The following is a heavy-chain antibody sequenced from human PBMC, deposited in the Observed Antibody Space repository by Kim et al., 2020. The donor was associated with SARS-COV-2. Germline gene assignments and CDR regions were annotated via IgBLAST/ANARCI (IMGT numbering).Heavy chain of an antibody. Sequence: GGSLRLSCAASGFTFSSYAMSWVRQAPGKGLEWVSAISGSGGSTYYADSVKGRFTISRDNSKNTLYLQMNSLRAEDTAVYYCAKDIREIVVVITPQDAFDIWGQGTMVTVSS. J-gene: IGHJ3*02. CDR1: GFTFSSYA. CDR3: AKDIREIVVVITPQDAFDI. V-gene: IGHV3-23*01. CDR2: ISGSGGST. D-gene: IGHD3-22*01.